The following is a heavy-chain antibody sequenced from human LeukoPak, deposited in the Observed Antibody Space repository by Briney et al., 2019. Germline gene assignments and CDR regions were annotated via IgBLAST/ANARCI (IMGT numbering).Heavy chain of an antibody. CDR3: ATSYCTPSNCSGFDS. CDR2: IYPGDSDT. Sequence: GESLKISCKGSGYRFISYWIGWVRQMPGKGLEWMGIIYPGDSDTRYSPSFQGQVAISADKSINTAYLQWSSLKASDTAMYYCATSYCTPSNCSGFDSWGQGTPVTVSS. CDR1: GYRFISYW. D-gene: IGHD2-8*01. J-gene: IGHJ4*02. V-gene: IGHV5-51*01.